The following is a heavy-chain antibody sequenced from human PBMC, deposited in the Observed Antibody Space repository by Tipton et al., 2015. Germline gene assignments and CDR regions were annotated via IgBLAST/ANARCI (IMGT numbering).Heavy chain of an antibody. CDR1: AYSISSDYY. V-gene: IGHV4-38-2*01. D-gene: IGHD3-9*01. CDR2: IPHSGNT. CDR3: ACQDYDSLTRDYHTVDY. J-gene: IGHJ4*02. Sequence: TLSITCAVSAYSISSDYYWGWIRQPPGKGLEWIGSIPHSGNTYYNPSLKSRVTMSRDTSTNQFSLKLTSVTAADTAVYYCACQDYDSLTRDYHTVDYWGQGTLVTVSS.